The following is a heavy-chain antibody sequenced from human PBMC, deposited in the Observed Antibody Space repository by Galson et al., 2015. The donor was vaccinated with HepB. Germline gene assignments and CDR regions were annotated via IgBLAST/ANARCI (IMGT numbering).Heavy chain of an antibody. Sequence: SLRLSCAASGFTFSSYGMHWVRQAPGKGLEWVAVISYDGSNKYYADSVKGRFTISRDNSKNTLYLQMNSLRAEDTAVYYCAKGGRYSGYDHDAFDIWGQGTMVTVSS. CDR3: AKGGRYSGYDHDAFDI. J-gene: IGHJ3*02. D-gene: IGHD5-12*01. CDR2: ISYDGSNK. V-gene: IGHV3-30*18. CDR1: GFTFSSYG.